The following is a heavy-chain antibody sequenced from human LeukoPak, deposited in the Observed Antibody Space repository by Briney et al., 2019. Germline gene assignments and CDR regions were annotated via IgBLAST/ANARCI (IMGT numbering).Heavy chain of an antibody. Sequence: GGSLKLSCAASGCTFKSPAGRCARPPYGYKLKRLWHVGSMADGYAAAYGPSVQDRSTISRDESKNTAWLQMNSLKSEDTAVYYCTDYYYDSSGYPIPAYWGQGTLVSVSS. CDR3: TDYYYDSSGYPIPAY. CDR1: GCTFKSPA. D-gene: IGHD3-22*01. V-gene: IGHV3-73*01. J-gene: IGHJ4*02. CDR2: VGSMADGYAA.